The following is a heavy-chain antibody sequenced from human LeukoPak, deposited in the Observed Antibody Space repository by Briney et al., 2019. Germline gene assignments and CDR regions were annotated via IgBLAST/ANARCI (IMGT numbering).Heavy chain of an antibody. D-gene: IGHD1-1*01. V-gene: IGHV4-59*08. CDR1: GDSISSYS. Sequence: AETLSLMCTLSGDSISSYSCTWTRQPPGGGLECIGYIFCSSSTNYNPSLKSLVSISVDMSKNQFSLRLSSVTAAETAVYYGARLGSHFRMSLQLNAHDIWGQGTILTVSS. J-gene: IGHJ3*02. CDR3: ARLGSHFRMSLQLNAHDI. CDR2: IFCSSST.